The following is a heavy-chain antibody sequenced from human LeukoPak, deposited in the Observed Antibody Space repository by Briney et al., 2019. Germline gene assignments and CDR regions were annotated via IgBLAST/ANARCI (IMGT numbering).Heavy chain of an antibody. J-gene: IGHJ5*02. V-gene: IGHV5-51*01. CDR3: TRHQMLSWFDP. Sequence: GESLRISCKGSGYTFTSYWIGWVRPMPGKGLEGMGIIYPDDSDTRYSPSFRGQVNISVDTSINTAYLQWSSLKASDTAMYFCTRHQMLSWFDPWGQGTLVTVSS. D-gene: IGHD3-16*02. CDR2: IYPDDSDT. CDR1: GYTFTSYW.